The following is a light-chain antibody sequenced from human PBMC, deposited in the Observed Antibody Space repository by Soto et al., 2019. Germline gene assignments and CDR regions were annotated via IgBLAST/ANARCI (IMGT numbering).Light chain of an antibody. CDR2: GAS. J-gene: IGKJ3*01. CDR1: QSVTNSY. Sequence: ELVMTQSPFTLSVAPVEIATISLRASQSVTNSYLAWYQQKPGQAPRLLIYGASNRATGIPDRFSGSGSGTDFTLTISRLEPEDFAVYYCQQYGRSPGLFTFGPGTKVDIK. CDR3: QQYGRSPGLFT. V-gene: IGKV3-20*01.